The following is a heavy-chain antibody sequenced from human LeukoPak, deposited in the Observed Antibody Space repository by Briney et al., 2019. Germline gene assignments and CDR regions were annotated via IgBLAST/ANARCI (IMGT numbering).Heavy chain of an antibody. D-gene: IGHD3-10*01. CDR3: AGTYYYGSSHWFDP. CDR2: IYYSGST. Sequence: SETLSLTCTVSGGSISSSSYYWGWIRQPPGKGLEWIGSIYYSGSTYYNPSLKSRVTISVDTSKNQFSLKLSSVTAADTAVYYCAGTYYYGSSHWFDPWGQGTLVTVSS. V-gene: IGHV4-39*07. CDR1: GGSISSSSYY. J-gene: IGHJ5*02.